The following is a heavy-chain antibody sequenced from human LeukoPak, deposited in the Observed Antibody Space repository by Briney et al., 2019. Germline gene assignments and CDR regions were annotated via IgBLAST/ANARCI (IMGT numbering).Heavy chain of an antibody. Sequence: SQTLSLTCTVSGGSISSGGYYWSWIRQHPGKGLEWIGYIYYSGSTYYNPSLKSRVTISVDTSKNQFSLKLSSVTAADTAVYYCARVAARKFMYCGGDCYSNWGQGTPVTVSS. CDR2: IYYSGST. D-gene: IGHD2-21*02. CDR1: GGSISSGGYY. J-gene: IGHJ4*02. CDR3: ARVAARKFMYCGGDCYSN. V-gene: IGHV4-31*03.